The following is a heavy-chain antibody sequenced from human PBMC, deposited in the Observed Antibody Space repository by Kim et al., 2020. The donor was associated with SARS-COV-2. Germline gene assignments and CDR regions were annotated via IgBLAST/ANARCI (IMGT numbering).Heavy chain of an antibody. CDR1: GYSFTSYW. Sequence: GESLKISCKGSGYSFTSYWISWVRQMPGKGLEWMGRIDPSDSYTNYSPSFQGHVTISADKSISTAYLQWSSLKASDTAMYYCARHGREYYDSSPYAFDIWGQGTMVTVSS. D-gene: IGHD3-22*01. CDR3: ARHGREYYDSSPYAFDI. J-gene: IGHJ3*02. CDR2: IDPSDSYT. V-gene: IGHV5-10-1*01.